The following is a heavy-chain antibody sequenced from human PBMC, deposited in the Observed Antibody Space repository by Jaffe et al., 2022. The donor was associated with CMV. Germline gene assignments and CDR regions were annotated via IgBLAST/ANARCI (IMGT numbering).Heavy chain of an antibody. J-gene: IGHJ4*02. V-gene: IGHV3-30*18. CDR1: GFTFSSYG. CDR3: AKEGGDYS. CDR2: ISYDGSNK. D-gene: IGHD4-17*01. Sequence: QVQLVESGGGVVQPGRSLRLSCAASGFTFSSYGMHWVRQAPGKGLEWVAVISYDGSNKYYADSVKGRFTISRDNSKNTLYLQMNSLRAEDTAVYYCAKEGGDYSWGQGTLVTVSS.